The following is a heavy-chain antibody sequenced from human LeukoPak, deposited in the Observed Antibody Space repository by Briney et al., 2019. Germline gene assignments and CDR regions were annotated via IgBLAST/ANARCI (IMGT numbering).Heavy chain of an antibody. CDR2: TYHSGST. J-gene: IGHJ4*02. D-gene: IGHD2-2*01. CDR3: ARDRHCSSTSCFDY. CDR1: HYSISSGYY. Sequence: NSSETLSLTCAVSHYSISSGYYWGWIRQPPGKALEWIGSTYHSGSTYYNPSLKSRVTISVDTSKNQFSLKLSSVTAADTAVYYCARDRHCSSTSCFDYWGQGTLVTVSS. V-gene: IGHV4-38-2*02.